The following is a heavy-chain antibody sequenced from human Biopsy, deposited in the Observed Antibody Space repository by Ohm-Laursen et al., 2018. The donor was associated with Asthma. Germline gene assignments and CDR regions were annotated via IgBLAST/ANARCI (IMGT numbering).Heavy chain of an antibody. CDR3: AKVGHGNGDYVGWFDP. Sequence: SLRLSCTASGFTVSNFAMNWVRQAPGQGLEWVSVISSGSGSTYYADSVKGRFTTSRDTSMNTLYLQMNSLRAEDTAVYYCAKVGHGNGDYVGWFDPWGQGTLVTVSS. D-gene: IGHD4-17*01. CDR2: ISSGSGST. J-gene: IGHJ5*02. V-gene: IGHV3-23*01. CDR1: GFTVSNFA.